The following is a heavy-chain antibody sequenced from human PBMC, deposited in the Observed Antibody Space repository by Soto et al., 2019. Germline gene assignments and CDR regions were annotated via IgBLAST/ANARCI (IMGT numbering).Heavy chain of an antibody. CDR1: GFTFSTYG. CDR2: ISSDGNSD. V-gene: IGHV3-30*18. J-gene: IGHJ4*02. Sequence: QVQLVESGGGVVQPGRSLRLSCAAAGFTFSTYGMHCIRQAPGKGLEWVAVISSDGNSDHYADPVKGRFTISRDNSKNTLYLQMNSLRAEDTAVYFCAKDLRGYSYGPDYWGQGTLVTVSS. D-gene: IGHD5-18*01. CDR3: AKDLRGYSYGPDY.